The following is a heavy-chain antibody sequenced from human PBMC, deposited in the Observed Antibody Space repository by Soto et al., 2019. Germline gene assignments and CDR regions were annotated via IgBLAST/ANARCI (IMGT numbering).Heavy chain of an antibody. D-gene: IGHD2-2*01. CDR1: GGSVSSRRCS. CDR2: ISYTGRT. CDR3: ARGLQTSFGPRSSNSVDV. V-gene: IGHV4-39*01. J-gene: IGHJ6*02. Sequence: GALSRTCSVSGGSVSSRRCSWGWFRQAPGKGLEWIGRISYTGRTYYNPSLKSRVTISVDTSNKQFSLKLSSVTAADTAVYYCARGLQTSFGPRSSNSVDVWRQVTTVP.